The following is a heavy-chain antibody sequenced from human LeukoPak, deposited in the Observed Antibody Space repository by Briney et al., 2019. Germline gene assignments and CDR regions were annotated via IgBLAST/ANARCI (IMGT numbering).Heavy chain of an antibody. V-gene: IGHV4-59*01. Sequence: SETLSLTCTVSGDSISRYYWSWIRQPPGKGLEWIGHTSYSGSTNYNPSLKSRVTISVDTSKNQFSLKLSSVTAADTAVYYCARGGSGYALNWFDPWGQGTLVTVSS. CDR3: ARGGSGYALNWFDP. CDR1: GDSISRYY. CDR2: TSYSGST. J-gene: IGHJ5*02. D-gene: IGHD5-12*01.